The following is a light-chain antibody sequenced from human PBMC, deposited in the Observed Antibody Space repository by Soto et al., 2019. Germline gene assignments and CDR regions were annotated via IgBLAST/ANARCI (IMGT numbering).Light chain of an antibody. J-gene: IGLJ1*01. Sequence: QAVVTQPPSASGTPGQRVTISCSGSSSNIGSNTVGWYQQLPGTAPKLLIYSVNQRPSAVPDRFAGSESGTSASLAVSGLKSEDEADYYSAAWDDSLNGRVFGTGTKVTVL. V-gene: IGLV1-44*01. CDR1: SSNIGSNT. CDR2: SVN. CDR3: AAWDDSLNGRV.